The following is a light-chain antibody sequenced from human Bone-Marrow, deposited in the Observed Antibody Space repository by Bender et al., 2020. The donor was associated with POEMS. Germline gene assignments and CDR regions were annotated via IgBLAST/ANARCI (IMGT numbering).Light chain of an antibody. Sequence: SYGLTQPPSVSVSPGHTANITCSGDQLGDQYASWYQLKPGQSPVLVIYEDNKRPSGIPERFSGSNSGNIATLTISGTKALDEADYYCQAWETSSVVFGGGTKLTVL. CDR3: QAWETSSVV. V-gene: IGLV3-1*01. CDR2: EDN. CDR1: QLGDQY. J-gene: IGLJ2*01.